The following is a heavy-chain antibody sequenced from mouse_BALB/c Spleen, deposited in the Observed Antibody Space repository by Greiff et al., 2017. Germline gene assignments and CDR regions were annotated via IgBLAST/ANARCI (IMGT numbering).Heavy chain of an antibody. CDR2: ISSGSSTI. Sequence: EVHLVESGGGLVQPGGSRKLSCAASGFTFSSFGMHWVRQAPEKGLEWVAYISSGSSTIYYADTVKGRFTISRDNPKNTLFLQMTGLRSEDTAMYYCARQGSRTWFAYWGQGTLVTVSA. CDR1: GFTFSSFG. V-gene: IGHV5-17*02. D-gene: IGHD1-1*01. CDR3: ARQGSRTWFAY. J-gene: IGHJ3*01.